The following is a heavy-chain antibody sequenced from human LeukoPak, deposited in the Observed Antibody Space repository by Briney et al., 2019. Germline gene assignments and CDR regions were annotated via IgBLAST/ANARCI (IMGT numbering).Heavy chain of an antibody. CDR1: GFTFSSYA. Sequence: GGSLRLSCAASGFTFSSYAMSWVRQAPGKGLEWVSAISGSGGSTYYADSVKGRFTISRDNSKNTLYLQMNSLRAEDTAVYYCAKVKDGCSSTSCYANFDYWGQGTLVTVSS. CDR2: ISGSGGST. J-gene: IGHJ4*02. V-gene: IGHV3-23*01. D-gene: IGHD2-2*01. CDR3: AKVKDGCSSTSCYANFDY.